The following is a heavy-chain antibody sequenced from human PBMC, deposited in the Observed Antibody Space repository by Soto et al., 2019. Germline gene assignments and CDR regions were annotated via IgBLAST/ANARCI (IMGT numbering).Heavy chain of an antibody. D-gene: IGHD3-22*01. CDR2: LIPDAGIT. J-gene: IGHJ4*02. V-gene: IGHV1-46*01. CDR1: GYTFTSRY. Sequence: QVQLVQSGAEVKKPGASVKLSCKASGYTFTSRYLHWVRQAPGQGLEWMGILIPDAGITNYARKLEGRVNMTRDTSTSTVYMELGSLTSEDTAVYYCVLSSGYYLPFDYWGQGTLVTVSS. CDR3: VLSSGYYLPFDY.